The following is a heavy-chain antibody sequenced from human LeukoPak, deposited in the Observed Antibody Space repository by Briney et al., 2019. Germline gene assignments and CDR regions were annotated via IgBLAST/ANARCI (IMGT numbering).Heavy chain of an antibody. Sequence: VGSLRLSCAASGFTFSSYWMHWVRQAPGKGLVWVSRINSDGSSTSYADSVKGRLTISRDNAKNTLYLQMNSLRAEDTAVYYCAGIAARRFDYWGQGTLVTVSS. CDR3: AGIAARRFDY. CDR1: GFTFSSYW. V-gene: IGHV3-74*01. D-gene: IGHD6-13*01. J-gene: IGHJ4*02. CDR2: INSDGSST.